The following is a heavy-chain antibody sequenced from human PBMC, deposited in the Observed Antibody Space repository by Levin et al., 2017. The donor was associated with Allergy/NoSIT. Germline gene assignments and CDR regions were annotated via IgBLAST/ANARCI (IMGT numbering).Heavy chain of an antibody. D-gene: IGHD2-2*01. CDR1: GFTFSSYW. J-gene: IGHJ3*02. Sequence: GESLKISCAASGFTFSSYWMSWVRQAPGKGLEWVANIKQDGSEKYYVDSVKGRFTISRDNAKNSLYLQMNSLRAEDTAVYYWATGLGYCSSTSCPRNDAFDIWGQGTMVTVSS. CDR3: ATGLGYCSSTSCPRNDAFDI. CDR2: IKQDGSEK. V-gene: IGHV3-7*01.